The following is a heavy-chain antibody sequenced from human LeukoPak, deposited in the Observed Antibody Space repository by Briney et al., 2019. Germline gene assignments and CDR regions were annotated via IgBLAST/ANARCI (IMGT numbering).Heavy chain of an antibody. J-gene: IGHJ4*02. V-gene: IGHV3-66*01. CDR2: IYSGGST. Sequence: GGSLRLSCAASGFTVRTNYMSWVRQAPGKGLECVSVIYSGGSTYHADSVKGRSTISRDNSKNTLYLQMNSLRVEDTAVYYCARDKSTSPSEWGQGTLVTVSS. CDR1: GFTVRTNY. D-gene: IGHD1-1*01. CDR3: ARDKSTSPSE.